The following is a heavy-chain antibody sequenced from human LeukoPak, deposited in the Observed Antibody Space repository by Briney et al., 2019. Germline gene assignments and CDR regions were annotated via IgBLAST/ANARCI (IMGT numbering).Heavy chain of an antibody. CDR1: GFTFSSYA. CDR2: ISYDGSNK. V-gene: IGHV3-30-3*01. Sequence: TGGSLRLSCAASGFTFSSYAMHWVRQAPGKGLEWVAVISYDGSNKYYADSVKGRFTISRDNSKNTLYLQMNSLRAEDTAVYYCAKDQSSSWFEYFQHWGQGTLVTVSS. J-gene: IGHJ1*01. D-gene: IGHD6-13*01. CDR3: AKDQSSSWFEYFQH.